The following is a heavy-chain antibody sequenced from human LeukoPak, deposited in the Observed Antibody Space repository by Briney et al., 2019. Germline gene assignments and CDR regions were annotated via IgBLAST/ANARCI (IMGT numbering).Heavy chain of an antibody. CDR2: ISSSSSYI. D-gene: IGHD2-2*01. V-gene: IGHV3-21*01. CDR1: GFTFSSYS. Sequence: GGSLRLSCAASGFTFSSYSMNWVRQAPGKGLEWVSSISSSSSYIYYADSVKGRFTISRDNAKNSLYLQMNSLRAEDTAAYYCARDSIVVVPAASDTYYYYMDVWGKGTTVTVSS. CDR3: ARDSIVVVPAASDTYYYYMDV. J-gene: IGHJ6*03.